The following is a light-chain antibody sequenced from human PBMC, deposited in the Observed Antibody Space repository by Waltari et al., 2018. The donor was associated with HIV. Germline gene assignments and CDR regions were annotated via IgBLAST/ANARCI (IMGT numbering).Light chain of an antibody. V-gene: IGLV1-40*01. CDR2: ANN. Sequence: QSVLTQPPSVSGAPGQRVTISCTGTSSNIGAGYSVHWYQQVAGTAPKLLIYANNNRPSGVPDRFSGSKSGTSASLVIAGLQAEDEADYYCQSFDNSLIFGGGTKLTVL. CDR1: SSNIGAGYS. J-gene: IGLJ2*01. CDR3: QSFDNSLI.